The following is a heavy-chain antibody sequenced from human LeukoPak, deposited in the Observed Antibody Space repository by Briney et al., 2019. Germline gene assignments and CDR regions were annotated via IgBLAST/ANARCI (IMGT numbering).Heavy chain of an antibody. CDR3: ARHYGDYFDY. V-gene: IGHV4-59*08. J-gene: IGHJ4*02. CDR2: IYYSGST. D-gene: IGHD4-17*01. Sequence: SETLSLTCTVSGGSISSYYWSWIRQPPGKGLEWIGYIYYSGSTNYNPSLKSRVTISVDTSKNQFSLKLSSVTAADTAVYYCARHYGDYFDYWGQGTLVTVSS. CDR1: GGSISSYY.